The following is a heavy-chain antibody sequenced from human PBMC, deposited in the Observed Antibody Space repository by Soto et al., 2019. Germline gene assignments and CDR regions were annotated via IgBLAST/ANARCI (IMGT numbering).Heavy chain of an antibody. Sequence: QVQLQESGPGLVKPSGTLSLTCAVSGGSISSSNWWSWVRQPPGKGLEWIGETHHSGTTNYNPSLKSRVTSSVDKSKNQFSLKLSSVTAADTAVYYWEREGSGSSFFNHWGEGTLVTVSS. CDR1: GGSISSSNW. V-gene: IGHV4-4*02. J-gene: IGHJ4*02. CDR2: THHSGTT. D-gene: IGHD3-10*01. CDR3: EREGSGSSFFNH.